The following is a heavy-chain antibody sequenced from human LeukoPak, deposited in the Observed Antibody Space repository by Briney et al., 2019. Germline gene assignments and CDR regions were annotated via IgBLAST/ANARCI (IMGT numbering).Heavy chain of an antibody. CDR1: GFTFSDYY. Sequence: GGSLRLSCAASGFTFSDYYMSWIRQAPGKGLEWVSFISIRGDTIFYTDSVKGRFTISRDNSKNTLYLQMNSLRAEDTAVYYCASSISGDYWGQGTLVTVSS. CDR2: ISIRGDTI. J-gene: IGHJ4*02. V-gene: IGHV3-11*01. D-gene: IGHD2-2*01. CDR3: ASSISGDY.